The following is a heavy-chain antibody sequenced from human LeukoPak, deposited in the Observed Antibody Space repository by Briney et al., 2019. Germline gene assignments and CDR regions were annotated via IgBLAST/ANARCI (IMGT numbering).Heavy chain of an antibody. CDR2: IYTSGST. CDR1: GGSISSYY. Sequence: SETLALTCTVSGGSISSYYWSWIRQPPGKGLEWMGRIYTSGSTNYNPSLKSRVTMSVDTSKNKFSLKLSSVTAADTAVYYCARDKSRWPHWYFDLWGRGTLVTVSS. J-gene: IGHJ2*01. V-gene: IGHV4-4*07. D-gene: IGHD4-23*01. CDR3: ARDKSRWPHWYFDL.